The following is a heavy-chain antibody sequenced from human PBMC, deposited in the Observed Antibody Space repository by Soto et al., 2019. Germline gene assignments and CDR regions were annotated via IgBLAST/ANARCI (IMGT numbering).Heavy chain of an antibody. Sequence: GGSLRLSCAASGFTFSSYGMHWVRQAPGKGLEWVAVISYDGSNKYYADSVKGRFTISRDNSKNTLYLQMNSLRAEDTAVYYCAKDGNILTGYGDHGMDVWGQGTTVTVSS. J-gene: IGHJ6*02. V-gene: IGHV3-30*18. CDR3: AKDGNILTGYGDHGMDV. CDR2: ISYDGSNK. CDR1: GFTFSSYG. D-gene: IGHD3-9*01.